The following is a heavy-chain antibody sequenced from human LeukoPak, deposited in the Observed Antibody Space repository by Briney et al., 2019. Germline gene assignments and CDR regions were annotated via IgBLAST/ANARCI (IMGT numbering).Heavy chain of an antibody. Sequence: SETLSLTCTVSGGSISSYHWSWIRQPPGKGLEWIGYIYYSGSTNYNPSLKSRVTISVDTSKNQFSLKLSSVTAADTAVYYCARHPTPRYYYGSGSYAPLRGGQRHFDYWGQGTLVTVSS. V-gene: IGHV4-59*08. D-gene: IGHD3-10*01. CDR1: GGSISSYH. J-gene: IGHJ4*02. CDR3: ARHPTPRYYYGSGSYAPLRGGQRHFDY. CDR2: IYYSGST.